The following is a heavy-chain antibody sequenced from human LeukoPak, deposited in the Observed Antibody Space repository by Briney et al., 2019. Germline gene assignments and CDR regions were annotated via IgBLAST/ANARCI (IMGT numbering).Heavy chain of an antibody. D-gene: IGHD3-10*01. Sequence: SETLSLTCTVSGGPINKYYWGWIRQPPGKGLEWIGSIYYSGSTYYNPSLKSRVTISVDTSKNQFSLKLSSVTAADTAVYYCARSPLWFGELSYYYYMDVWGKGTTVTISS. V-gene: IGHV4-39*01. CDR2: IYYSGST. CDR1: GGPINKYY. CDR3: ARSPLWFGELSYYYYMDV. J-gene: IGHJ6*03.